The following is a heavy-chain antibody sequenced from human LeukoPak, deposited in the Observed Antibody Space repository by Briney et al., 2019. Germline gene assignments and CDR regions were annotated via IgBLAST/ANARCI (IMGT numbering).Heavy chain of an antibody. J-gene: IGHJ3*01. CDR2: IYPGDSDT. V-gene: IGHV5-51*01. CDR1: GYSFTTYW. Sequence: GESLKISCQGSGYSFTTYWIGWVRQMPGKGLEWMGTIYPGDSDTRYSPSSQGQVTISADKSISTAYLQWSSLKASDTAMYYCARAGLDAFDVWGQGTMVTVSS. CDR3: ARAGLDAFDV.